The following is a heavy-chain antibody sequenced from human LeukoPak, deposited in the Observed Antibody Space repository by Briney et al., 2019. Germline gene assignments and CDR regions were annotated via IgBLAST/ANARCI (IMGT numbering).Heavy chain of an antibody. J-gene: IGHJ4*02. CDR2: IRGSGGST. D-gene: IGHD3-3*01. CDR3: AKLNDFWSGYYSY. CDR1: GFTFSSYA. V-gene: IGHV3-23*01. Sequence: PGGSLRLSCAASGFTFSSYAMSWVRQAPGKGLEWVSAIRGSGGSTYYADSVKGRFTISRDNSKNTLYLQMNSLRAEDTAVYYCAKLNDFWSGYYSYWGQGTLVTVSS.